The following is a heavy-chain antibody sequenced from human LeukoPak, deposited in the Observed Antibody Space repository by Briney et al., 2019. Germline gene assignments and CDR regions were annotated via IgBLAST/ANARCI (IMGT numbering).Heavy chain of an antibody. V-gene: IGHV4-39*07. D-gene: IGHD3-22*01. CDR2: IYYSGST. CDR1: GGSITSYY. Sequence: KPSETLSLTCTVSGGSITSYYWGWIRQPPGKGLEWIGSIYYSGSTYYNPSLKSRVTISVDTSKNQFSLKLSSVTAADTAVYYCARDRAFNYYDSSGYYYFDYWGQGTLVTVSS. CDR3: ARDRAFNYYDSSGYYYFDY. J-gene: IGHJ4*02.